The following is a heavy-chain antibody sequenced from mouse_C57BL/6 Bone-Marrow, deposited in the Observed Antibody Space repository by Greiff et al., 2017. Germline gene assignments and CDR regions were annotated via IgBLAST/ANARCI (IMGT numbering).Heavy chain of an antibody. D-gene: IGHD1-1*01. Sequence: DVKLVESEGGLVQPGSSMKLSCTASGFTFSDYYMAWVRQVPEKGLEWVANINYDGSSTYYLDSLKSRFIISRDNAKNILYLQMSSLKSEDTATYYCARGTTVVASPWYFDVWGTGTTVTVSS. V-gene: IGHV5-16*01. CDR1: GFTFSDYY. CDR3: ARGTTVVASPWYFDV. J-gene: IGHJ1*03. CDR2: INYDGSST.